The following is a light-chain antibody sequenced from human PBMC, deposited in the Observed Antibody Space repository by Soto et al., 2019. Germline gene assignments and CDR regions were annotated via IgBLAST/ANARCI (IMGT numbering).Light chain of an antibody. Sequence: EIPRTKSPYSLAAAVGDRLTLTCRASRNVSIYLNWYQHKPGKGPTLLIHATSNLQIGVPSRFSGSGSGTEFTLTISSLEPEDFGTYYCQQSYKMPSFGQGTRLEIK. J-gene: IGKJ5*01. V-gene: IGKV1-39*01. CDR3: QQSYKMPS. CDR2: ATS. CDR1: RNVSIY.